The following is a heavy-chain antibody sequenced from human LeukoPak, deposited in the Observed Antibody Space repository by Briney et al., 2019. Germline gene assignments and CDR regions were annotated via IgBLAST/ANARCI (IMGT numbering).Heavy chain of an antibody. J-gene: IGHJ4*02. D-gene: IGHD6-19*01. CDR3: ASGIAVAGGFDY. CDR2: ISAYKGNT. CDR1: GYTFTSYG. Sequence: ASVKVSCKASGYTFTSYGISWVRQAPGQGLEGMGWISAYKGNTNYAQKLQGRVSMTTDTSTSTAYMELRSLRSDDTAVYYCASGIAVAGGFDYWGQGTLVTVSS. V-gene: IGHV1-18*01.